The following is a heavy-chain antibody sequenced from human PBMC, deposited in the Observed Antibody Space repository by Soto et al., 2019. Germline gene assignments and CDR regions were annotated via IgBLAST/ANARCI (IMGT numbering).Heavy chain of an antibody. D-gene: IGHD3-10*01. CDR3: ARDHYTDGGNNWFDP. Sequence: SSETLSLTCTVSGGSITNYYWSWIRQPAGKGLEWIGRMYTKARTNYSLSFKSRVTMSVDTSKNQFSLKLNAVTAADTAVYYCARDHYTDGGNNWFDPWGQGTLVTVSS. CDR2: MYTKART. V-gene: IGHV4-4*07. CDR1: GGSITNYY. J-gene: IGHJ5*02.